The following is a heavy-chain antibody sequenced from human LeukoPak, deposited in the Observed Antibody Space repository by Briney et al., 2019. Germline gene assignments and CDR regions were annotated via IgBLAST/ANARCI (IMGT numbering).Heavy chain of an antibody. CDR3: ARAGGVKTAALDLDY. J-gene: IGHJ4*02. D-gene: IGHD6-25*01. CDR2: IYYSGST. CDR1: GGSISSYY. Sequence: SETLSLTCTVSGGSISSYYWCWIRQPPGKGLEWIGYIYYSGSTNYNPSLKSRVTISVDTSKNQFSLKLGSVTAADTAVYYCARAGGVKTAALDLDYWGQGTLVTVSS. V-gene: IGHV4-59*01.